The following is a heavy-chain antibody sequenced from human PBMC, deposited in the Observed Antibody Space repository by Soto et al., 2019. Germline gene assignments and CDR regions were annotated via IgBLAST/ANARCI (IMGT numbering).Heavy chain of an antibody. CDR1: GFTFSSYW. V-gene: IGHV3-74*01. D-gene: IGHD3-10*01. Sequence: EVQLVESGGGLVQPGGSLRLSCAASGFTFSSYWMHWVRQAPGKGLVWVSRINSDGSSTSYADPVKGRFTISRDNAKNTLYLQMNSLRAEDTAVYYCARALLWFGENAFDIWGQGTMVTVSS. CDR3: ARALLWFGENAFDI. CDR2: INSDGSST. J-gene: IGHJ3*02.